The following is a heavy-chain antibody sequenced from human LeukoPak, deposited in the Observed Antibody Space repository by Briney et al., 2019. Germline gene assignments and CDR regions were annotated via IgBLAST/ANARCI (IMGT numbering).Heavy chain of an antibody. D-gene: IGHD4-17*01. CDR1: GGTFSSYA. J-gene: IGHJ4*02. Sequence: VASVKVSCKASGGTFSSYAISWVRQAPGQGLEWMGRIIPIFGTANYAQEFQGRVTITTDESTSTAYMELSSLRSEDTAVYYCARGCDYGDYEHCNWGQGTLVTVSS. CDR3: ARGCDYGDYEHCN. V-gene: IGHV1-69*05. CDR2: IIPIFGTA.